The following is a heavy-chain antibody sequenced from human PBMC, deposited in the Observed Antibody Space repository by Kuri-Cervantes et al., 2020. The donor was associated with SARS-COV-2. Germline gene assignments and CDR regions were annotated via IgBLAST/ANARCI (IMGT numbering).Heavy chain of an antibody. CDR1: GFLFSASA. Sequence: GESLKISCEVSGFLFSASAIHWVRQASGKGLEWVGRVRGKANNYATAYAASVKGRFTISRDDSKNTAYLQMNSLKTEDTAVYYRTTLIDYWGQGALVTVSS. CDR3: TTLIDY. J-gene: IGHJ4*02. V-gene: IGHV3-73*01. CDR2: VRGKANNYAT.